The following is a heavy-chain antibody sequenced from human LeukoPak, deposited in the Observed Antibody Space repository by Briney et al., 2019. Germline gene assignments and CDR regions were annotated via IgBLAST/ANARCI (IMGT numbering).Heavy chain of an antibody. D-gene: IGHD3-22*01. J-gene: IGHJ2*01. CDR1: GYRFTTYW. CDR3: AITYYYDSSGYWYFDL. CDR2: INPGDSDT. V-gene: IGHV5-51*01. Sequence: GESLKISCKGSGYRFTTYWIGWVRQMPGKGLEWMGIINPGDSDTRYSPSFQGQVTISADRSISTAYLLWSSLKASDTAMYYCAITYYYDSSGYWYFDLWGRGTLVTVSS.